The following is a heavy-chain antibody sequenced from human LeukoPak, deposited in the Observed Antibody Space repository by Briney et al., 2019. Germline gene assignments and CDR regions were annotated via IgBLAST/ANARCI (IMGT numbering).Heavy chain of an antibody. D-gene: IGHD3-3*01. J-gene: IGHJ4*02. CDR2: IYYSGST. V-gene: IGHV4-59*08. CDR3: ARQEVGSGYRPFDY. CDR1: GGSISSYY. Sequence: SETLSLTCTVSGGSISSYYWSWIRQPPGKGLEWIGYIYYSGSTDYNPSLKSRVTISVDTSKNQFSLKLGSVTAADTAVYYCARQEVGSGYRPFDYWGQGTLVTVSS.